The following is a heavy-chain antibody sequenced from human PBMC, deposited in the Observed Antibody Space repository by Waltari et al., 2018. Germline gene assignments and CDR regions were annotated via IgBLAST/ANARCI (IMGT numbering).Heavy chain of an antibody. D-gene: IGHD3-10*01. CDR1: GGSFSGYY. Sequence: QVQLQQWGAGLLKPSETLSLTCAVYGGSFSGYYWSWIRQPPGKGLEWIGEINHSGSTNYNPSLKSRVTISVDTSKNQFSLKLSSVTAADTAVYYCARGDRGGIPTDYFDYWGQGTLVTVSS. CDR2: INHSGST. CDR3: ARGDRGGIPTDYFDY. J-gene: IGHJ4*02. V-gene: IGHV4-34*01.